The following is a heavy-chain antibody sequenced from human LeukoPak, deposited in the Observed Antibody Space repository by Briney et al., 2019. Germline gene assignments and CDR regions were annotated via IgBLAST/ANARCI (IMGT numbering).Heavy chain of an antibody. V-gene: IGHV1-8*01. Sequence: ASVKVSCKASGYTFTSYDINWVRQATGQGPEWMGWMNPNSGNTGYAQKFQGRVTMTRNTSISTAYMELSSLRSEDTAVYYCARTRGYSGYDLTYYYYGMDVWGQGTTVTVSS. CDR3: ARTRGYSGYDLTYYYYGMDV. CDR2: MNPNSGNT. CDR1: GYTFTSYD. J-gene: IGHJ6*02. D-gene: IGHD5-12*01.